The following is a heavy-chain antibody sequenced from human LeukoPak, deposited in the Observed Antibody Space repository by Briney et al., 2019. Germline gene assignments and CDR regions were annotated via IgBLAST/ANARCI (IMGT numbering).Heavy chain of an antibody. J-gene: IGHJ3*01. CDR3: GRDPNGDYLGAFDF. CDR1: GFTLSSYE. V-gene: IGHV3-48*03. CDR2: ISSSGSTT. D-gene: IGHD2-8*01. Sequence: GGSLRLSCAASGFTLSSYEMNWVRQAPGKGLEWVSYISSSGSTTYYADSVKGRFTISRDTSKNTLYLQMNSLRVEDTAVYYCGRDPNGDYLGAFDFWGRGTMVTVSS.